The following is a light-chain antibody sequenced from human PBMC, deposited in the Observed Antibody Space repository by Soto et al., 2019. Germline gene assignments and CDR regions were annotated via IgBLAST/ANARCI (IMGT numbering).Light chain of an antibody. CDR2: GAS. V-gene: IGKV3-20*01. J-gene: IGKJ4*01. CDR3: QQYATSPPT. CDR1: QSISSSY. Sequence: EIVLTQSPGTVSLSPGERATLSCRASQSISSSYLAWYQQKPGQAPRLLIYGASSRATGIPDRFSGSGSGTDFTLTVSRLEPEDFAVYYCQQYATSPPTLGGGNKVEI.